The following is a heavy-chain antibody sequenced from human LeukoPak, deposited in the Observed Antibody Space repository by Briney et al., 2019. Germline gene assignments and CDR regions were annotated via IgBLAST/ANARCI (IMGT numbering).Heavy chain of an antibody. J-gene: IGHJ4*02. CDR2: MRQDGSEI. CDR3: ARGGATRGRFEN. V-gene: IGHV3-7*01. CDR1: GFPFNVQT. Sequence: GGSLRLSCAASGFPFNVQTMSWVRQAPGKGLDWVASMRQDGSEIYYVDSVKGRFTISRDSPKNSLYLQMNSLRAEDTAVYYCARGGATRGRFENWGQGTLVTVSS. D-gene: IGHD1-26*01.